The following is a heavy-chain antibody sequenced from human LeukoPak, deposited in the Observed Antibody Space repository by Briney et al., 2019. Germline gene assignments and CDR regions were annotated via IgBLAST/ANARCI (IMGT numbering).Heavy chain of an antibody. CDR2: ISYDGSNK. CDR1: GFTFRSYD. CDR3: ARDSMAFGDYAMDV. V-gene: IGHV3-30*14. Sequence: GRSLRLSCAASGFTFRSYDMHWVRQAPGKGLQWVAVISYDGSNKYHTDSVKGRFTISRDNSKNTLYLQMNSLRAEDTAIYYCARDSMAFGDYAMDVWGQGTTVTVSS. D-gene: IGHD3-16*01. J-gene: IGHJ6*02.